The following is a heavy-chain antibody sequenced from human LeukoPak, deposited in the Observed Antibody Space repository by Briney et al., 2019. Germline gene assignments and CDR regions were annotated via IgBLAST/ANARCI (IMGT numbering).Heavy chain of an antibody. V-gene: IGHV3-30-3*01. CDR2: ISYDGSNK. J-gene: IGHJ4*02. CDR1: GFTFSSYA. Sequence: GRSLRLSCAASGFTFSSYAMHWVRQAPGKGLEWVAVISYDGSNKYYADSVKGRFTISRDNAKNSLYLQMNSLRAEDTAVYYCARLSGSFGRYYFDYWGQGTLVTVSS. D-gene: IGHD1-26*01. CDR3: ARLSGSFGRYYFDY.